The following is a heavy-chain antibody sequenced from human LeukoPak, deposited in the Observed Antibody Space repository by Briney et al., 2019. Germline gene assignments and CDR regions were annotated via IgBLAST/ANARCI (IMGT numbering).Heavy chain of an antibody. CDR1: GFTFNIYA. Sequence: PGGSLRLSCAASGFTFNIYAMHWVRQAPGKGLEWVAVISYDESNKYYADSVKGRFTISRDNAKNSLYLQMNSLRAEDTAVYYCAELGITMIGGVWGKGTTVTISS. V-gene: IGHV3-30*04. CDR3: AELGITMIGGV. D-gene: IGHD3-10*02. CDR2: ISYDESNK. J-gene: IGHJ6*04.